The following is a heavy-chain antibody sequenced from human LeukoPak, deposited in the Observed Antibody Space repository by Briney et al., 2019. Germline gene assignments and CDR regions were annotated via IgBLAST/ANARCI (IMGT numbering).Heavy chain of an antibody. V-gene: IGHV4-34*01. Sequence: SETQSLTCAVYGGSFSGYYWSWIRQPPGKGLEWIGEINHSGSTNYNPSLKSRVTISVDTSKNQFSLKLSSVTAADTAVYYCARGLIRSRSLFDYWGQGTLVTVSS. CDR2: INHSGST. CDR1: GGSFSGYY. CDR3: ARGLIRSRSLFDY. J-gene: IGHJ4*02. D-gene: IGHD2-2*01.